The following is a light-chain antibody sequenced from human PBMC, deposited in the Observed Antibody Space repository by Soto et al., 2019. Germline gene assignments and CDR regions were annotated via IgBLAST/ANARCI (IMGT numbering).Light chain of an antibody. V-gene: IGKV3-11*01. J-gene: IGKJ4*01. CDR2: DAS. Sequence: EIVLTQSPATLSLSPGERATLSWRASQSVSSYLDWYQQKPGQDPRLLISDASNRATGIPARFSGSGSGTDFTLTVSSLEPEDFAVYYCQQRRDWPLTFGGGTKVEI. CDR3: QQRRDWPLT. CDR1: QSVSSY.